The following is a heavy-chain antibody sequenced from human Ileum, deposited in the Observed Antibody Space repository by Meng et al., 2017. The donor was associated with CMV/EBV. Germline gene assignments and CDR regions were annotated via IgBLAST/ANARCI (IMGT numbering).Heavy chain of an antibody. CDR3: ARRGADYHPQIDY. J-gene: IGHJ4*02. CDR1: VDSTNKKY. V-gene: IGHV4-4*07. D-gene: IGHD3-10*01. CDR2: IHSTGDT. Sequence: QVLLQEACPGLLKPSKTFSLTCIVSVDSTNKKYWNWVRHPAGKGLEWIGRIHSTGDTYYNPSLKSRVTISIDTSKNQFSLKLSSVTAADTAVYYCARRGADYHPQIDYWGQGTLVTVSS.